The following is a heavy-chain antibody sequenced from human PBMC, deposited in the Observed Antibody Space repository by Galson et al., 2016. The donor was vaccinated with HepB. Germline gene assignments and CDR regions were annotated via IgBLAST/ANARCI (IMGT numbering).Heavy chain of an antibody. CDR3: ARDDSHYSSAGYDAFDS. CDR1: GFTFNNYW. V-gene: IGHV3-7*01. D-gene: IGHD3-22*01. CDR2: INQDGSKI. J-gene: IGHJ3*02. Sequence: SLRLSCAASGFTFNNYWMTWVRQAPGKGLEWVANINQDGSKINYMDSVKGRFTISRDNAKNSLSLQMSSLRAEDTAVYYCARDDSHYSSAGYDAFDSWGPGTMVTVSS.